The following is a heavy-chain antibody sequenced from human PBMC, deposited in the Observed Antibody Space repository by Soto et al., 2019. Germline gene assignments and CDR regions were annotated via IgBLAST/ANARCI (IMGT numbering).Heavy chain of an antibody. V-gene: IGHV1-69*01. CDR3: ARDINRIQLWLRSYYYYGMDV. J-gene: IGHJ6*02. CDR1: GGTFSSYA. CDR2: IIPIFGTA. Sequence: QVQLVQSGAEVKKPGSSVKVSCKASGGTFSSYAISWVRQAPGQGLEWMGGIIPIFGTANYAQKFQGRVTITADESTSTAYMELSSLRSEDTAVYYCARDINRIQLWLRSYYYYGMDVWGQGTTVTVSS. D-gene: IGHD5-18*01.